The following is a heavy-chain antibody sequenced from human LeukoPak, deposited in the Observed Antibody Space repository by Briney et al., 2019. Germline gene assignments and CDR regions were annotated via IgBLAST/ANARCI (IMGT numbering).Heavy chain of an antibody. CDR3: ATGDLRLGELSSPNFDY. CDR1: GYTFTGYY. Sequence: GASVKVSCKASGYTFTGYYMHCVRQAPGQGLEWMGIINPSDGSATYAQKFQGRVTMTEDTSTDTAYMELSSLRSEDTAVYYCATGDLRLGELSSPNFDYWGQGTLVTVSS. CDR2: INPSDGSA. D-gene: IGHD3-16*02. J-gene: IGHJ4*02. V-gene: IGHV1-46*01.